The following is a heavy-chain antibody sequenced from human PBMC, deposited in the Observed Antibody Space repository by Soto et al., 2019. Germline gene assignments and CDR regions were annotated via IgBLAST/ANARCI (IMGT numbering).Heavy chain of an antibody. CDR3: VGSSSLYRWNGYYMDV. CDR1: GFTFSDYY. J-gene: IGHJ6*03. V-gene: IGHV3-11*01. Sequence: GGSLRLSCAASGFTFSDYYMSWIRQAPGKGLEWVSYISSSGSTIYYADSVKGRFTISRDNAKNSLYLQMNSLRAEDTAVYYCVGSSSLYRWNGYYMDVWGKGTTVTVSS. D-gene: IGHD6-6*01. CDR2: ISSSGSTI.